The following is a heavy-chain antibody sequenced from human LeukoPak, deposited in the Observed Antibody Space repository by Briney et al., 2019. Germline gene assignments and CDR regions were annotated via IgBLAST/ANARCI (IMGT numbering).Heavy chain of an antibody. Sequence: ASVKVSCKASGYTFTSYGISWVRQAPGQGLEWMGWISAYNGNTNYAQKLQGRVTMTTDTSTSTAYMELRSLRSDATAVYYCAREEGGYYGSGSLEVDYWGQGTLVTVSS. D-gene: IGHD3-10*01. V-gene: IGHV1-18*01. CDR3: AREEGGYYGSGSLEVDY. CDR1: GYTFTSYG. J-gene: IGHJ4*02. CDR2: ISAYNGNT.